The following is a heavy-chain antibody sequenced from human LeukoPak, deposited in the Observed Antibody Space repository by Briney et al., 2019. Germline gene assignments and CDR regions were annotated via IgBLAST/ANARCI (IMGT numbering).Heavy chain of an antibody. D-gene: IGHD6-19*01. CDR2: IYYSGST. Sequence: SETLSLTCTVSGGSISSYYWGWIRQPPGKGLEWIGSIYYSGSTYYNPSLKSRVTISVDTSKNQFSLKLSSVTAADTAVYYCASTGYSSGWYGNDWFDPWGQGTLVTVSS. CDR1: GGSISSYY. CDR3: ASTGYSSGWYGNDWFDP. V-gene: IGHV4-39*07. J-gene: IGHJ5*02.